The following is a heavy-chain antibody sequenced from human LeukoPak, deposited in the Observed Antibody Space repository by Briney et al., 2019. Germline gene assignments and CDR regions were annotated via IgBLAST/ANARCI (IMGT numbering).Heavy chain of an antibody. D-gene: IGHD3-9*01. Sequence: SETLSLTCTVSGGSISSGGYYWSWIRQHPGEGLEWIGYIYYSGSTYYNPSLKSRVTISVDTSKNQFSLKLSSVTAADTAVYYCARVRWLSLGFDPWGQGTLVTVSS. CDR1: GGSISSGGYY. CDR2: IYYSGST. J-gene: IGHJ5*02. V-gene: IGHV4-31*03. CDR3: ARVRWLSLGFDP.